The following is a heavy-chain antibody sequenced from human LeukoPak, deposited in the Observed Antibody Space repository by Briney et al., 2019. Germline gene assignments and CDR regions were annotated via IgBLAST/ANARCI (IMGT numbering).Heavy chain of an antibody. CDR3: ATEGGSGTYEFHDY. Sequence: GGSLRLSCAASGFTFSSYAMHWVRQAPGKGLEWVGRIKSKTDGGTTDYGAPVKGRFTISRDDSKNTLYVQMNSLKTEDTAVYYCATEGGSGTYEFHDYWGQGTLVTVSS. J-gene: IGHJ4*02. D-gene: IGHD3-10*01. V-gene: IGHV3-15*01. CDR1: GFTFSSYA. CDR2: IKSKTDGGTT.